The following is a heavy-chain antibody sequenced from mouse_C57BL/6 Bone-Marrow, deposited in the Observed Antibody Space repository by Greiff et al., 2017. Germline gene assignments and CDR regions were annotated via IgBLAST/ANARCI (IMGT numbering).Heavy chain of an antibody. Sequence: VQLQQSGAELVRPGASVKLSCTASGFNIKDDYMHWVKQRPEQGLEWIGWIDPENGDTEYASKFQGKATITADTSSNTAYLQLSSLTSEDTAVYYCGYYGSSYFDYWGQGTTLTVSS. CDR1: GFNIKDDY. V-gene: IGHV14-4*01. CDR3: GYYGSSYFDY. CDR2: IDPENGDT. J-gene: IGHJ2*01. D-gene: IGHD1-1*01.